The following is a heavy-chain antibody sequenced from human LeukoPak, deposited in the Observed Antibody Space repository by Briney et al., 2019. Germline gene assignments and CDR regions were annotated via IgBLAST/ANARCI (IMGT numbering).Heavy chain of an antibody. Sequence: PGGSLRLSCAASGFTFSSYGMHWVRQAPGKGLELVAFIRYDGSNKYYADSVKGRFTISRDNSKNTLYLQMNSLRAEDTAVYYCAKEDSSSWSIDYWGQGTLVTVSS. CDR2: IRYDGSNK. J-gene: IGHJ4*02. CDR1: GFTFSSYG. V-gene: IGHV3-30*02. CDR3: AKEDSSSWSIDY. D-gene: IGHD6-13*01.